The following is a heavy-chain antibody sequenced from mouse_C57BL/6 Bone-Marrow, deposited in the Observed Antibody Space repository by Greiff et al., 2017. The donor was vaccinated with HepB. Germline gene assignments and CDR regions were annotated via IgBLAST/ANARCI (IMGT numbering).Heavy chain of an antibody. CDR2: IYPRSGNT. CDR1: GYTFTSYG. D-gene: IGHD2-4*01. V-gene: IGHV1-81*01. CDR3: ARFDYDEGAWFAY. J-gene: IGHJ3*01. Sequence: QVQLQQSGAELARPGASVNLSCKASGYTFTSYGISWVKQRTGQGLEWIGEIYPRSGNTYYNEKFKGKATLTADKSSSTAYMELRSLTSEDSAVYFCARFDYDEGAWFAYWGQGTLVTVSA.